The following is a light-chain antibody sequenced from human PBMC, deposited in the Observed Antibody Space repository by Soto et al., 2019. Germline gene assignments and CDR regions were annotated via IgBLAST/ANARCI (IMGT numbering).Light chain of an antibody. J-gene: IGLJ3*02. Sequence: QSALTQPASVSGSPGQSITISCTGTSSDVGGYNYVSWYQLHPGKAPKLMVYEVSNRPSGVSNRFSGSKSGNTASLTISGLQAEDEADYYCCSYAGSYTGVFGGGTKLTVL. V-gene: IGLV2-14*01. CDR2: EVS. CDR1: SSDVGGYNY. CDR3: CSYAGSYTGV.